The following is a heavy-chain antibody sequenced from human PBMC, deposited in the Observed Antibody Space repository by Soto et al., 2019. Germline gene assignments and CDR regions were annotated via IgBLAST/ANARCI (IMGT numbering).Heavy chain of an antibody. J-gene: IGHJ6*02. CDR2: IYYSGST. D-gene: IGHD2-2*01. Sequence: PSETLSLTCTVSGGSISSSSYYWGWIRQPPGKGLEWIGSIYYSGSTYYNPSLKSRVTISVDTSKNQFSLKLSSVTAADTAVYYCARHVKESPDRYGMDVWGQGTTVTVSS. V-gene: IGHV4-39*01. CDR3: ARHVKESPDRYGMDV. CDR1: GGSISSSSYY.